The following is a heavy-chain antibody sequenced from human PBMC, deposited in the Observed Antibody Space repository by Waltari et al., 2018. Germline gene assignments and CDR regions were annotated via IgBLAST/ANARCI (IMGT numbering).Heavy chain of an antibody. CDR2: ISWNSGSI. CDR1: GFTFDDYA. CDR3: AKRAYDSSGPLDY. V-gene: IGHV3-9*01. Sequence: EVQLVESGGGLVQPGRSLRLYCAASGFTFDDYAMPWVRQAPGKGLEWVSGISWNSGSIGYADSVKGRFTISRDNAKNSLYLQMNSLRAEDTALYYCAKRAYDSSGPLDYWGQGTLVTVSS. J-gene: IGHJ4*02. D-gene: IGHD3-22*01.